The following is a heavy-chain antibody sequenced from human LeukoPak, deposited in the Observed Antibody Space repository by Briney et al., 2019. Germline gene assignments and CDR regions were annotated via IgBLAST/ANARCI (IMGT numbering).Heavy chain of an antibody. J-gene: IGHJ6*02. CDR1: GFTFNRYE. CDR2: ISGSGSTI. CDR3: ARGDGGYYYGMDV. Sequence: GGSLRLSCAASGFTFNRYEMNWVRQAPGKGLEWISYISGSGSTIYYADSVKGRFTISRDNAKNSLYLQMNSLRAEDTAVYYCARGDGGYYYGMDVWGRGTTVTVSS. V-gene: IGHV3-48*03. D-gene: IGHD5-24*01.